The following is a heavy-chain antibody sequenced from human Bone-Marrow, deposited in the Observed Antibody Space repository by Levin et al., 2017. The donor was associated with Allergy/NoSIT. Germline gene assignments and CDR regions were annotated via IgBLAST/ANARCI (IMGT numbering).Heavy chain of an antibody. CDR2: VHVDGGA. J-gene: IGHJ4*02. CDR1: GVSVSSYH. V-gene: IGHV4-59*02. CDR3: TRTGLQLEFDY. Sequence: PSETLSLTCDVSGVSVSSYHWNWIRQSPGKGLEWIGNVHVDGGAAYSPSLRRRATISIDTSKKQLALRLSSVTAADTAIYYCTRTGLQLEFDYWGRGTLVTVSS. D-gene: IGHD1-1*01.